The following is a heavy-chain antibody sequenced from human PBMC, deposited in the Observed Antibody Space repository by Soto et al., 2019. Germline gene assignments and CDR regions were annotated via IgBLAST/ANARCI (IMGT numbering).Heavy chain of an antibody. J-gene: IGHJ6*03. Sequence: PSETLSLTCAVSSGSISSSNWWSWVRQPPGKGLEWIGEIYHSGSTNYNPSLKSRVTISVDKSKNQFSLKLSSVTAADTAVYYCARVSSSSSLQVHCYYYMDVWGKGTTVTVSS. CDR3: ARVSSSSSLQVHCYYYMDV. V-gene: IGHV4-4*02. D-gene: IGHD6-6*01. CDR1: SGSISSSNW. CDR2: IYHSGST.